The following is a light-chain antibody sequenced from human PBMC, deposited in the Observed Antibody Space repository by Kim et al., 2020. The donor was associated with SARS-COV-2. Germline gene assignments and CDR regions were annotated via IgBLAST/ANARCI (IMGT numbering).Light chain of an antibody. CDR2: QDS. V-gene: IGLV3-1*01. CDR1: KLGDKY. CDR3: QAWDSSTVV. Sequence: SYELTQPPSVSVSPGQTASITCSGDKLGDKYACWYQQKPGQSPVLVIYQDSKRPSGIPERFSGSKSGNTATLTISGTQAMDEADYYCQAWDSSTVV. J-gene: IGLJ2*01.